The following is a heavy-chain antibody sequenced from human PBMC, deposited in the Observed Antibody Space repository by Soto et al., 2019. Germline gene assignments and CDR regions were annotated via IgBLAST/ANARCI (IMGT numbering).Heavy chain of an antibody. CDR1: GFTFSSYA. CDR3: AKGANRKLIYCSSTSCTDAFDI. D-gene: IGHD2-2*01. CDR2: ISGSGGST. Sequence: GGSLRLSCAASGFTFSSYAMSWVRQAPGKGLEWVSAISGSGGSTYYADSVKGRFTISRDNSKNTLYLQMNSLRAEDTAVYYCAKGANRKLIYCSSTSCTDAFDIWGQGTMVTVSS. J-gene: IGHJ3*02. V-gene: IGHV3-23*01.